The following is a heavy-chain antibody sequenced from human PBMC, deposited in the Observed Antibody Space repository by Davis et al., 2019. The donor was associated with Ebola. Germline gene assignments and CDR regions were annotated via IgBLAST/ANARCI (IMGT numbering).Heavy chain of an antibody. D-gene: IGHD3-16*02. V-gene: IGHV4-59*08. J-gene: IGHJ4*02. Sequence: MPSETLSLTCTVSGGSISSYYRSWIRQPPGNGLEWIGYIYYIGSTNYNPSLKSRVTISVDTSRKQFSLNLSSVTAAETAVYYWARRGTFGGVIFRNCFDYWGRGTLVTVSS. CDR1: GGSISSYY. CDR3: ARRGTFGGVIFRNCFDY. CDR2: IYYIGST.